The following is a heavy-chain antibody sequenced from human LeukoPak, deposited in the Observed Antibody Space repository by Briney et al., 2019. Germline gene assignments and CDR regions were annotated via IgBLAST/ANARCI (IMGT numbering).Heavy chain of an antibody. Sequence: GGSLRLSCAASGFTFSSYSVNWVRQAPGKGLEWVSSINSRSSYIYYADSVKGRFTISRDNAKNSLYLQMNSLRAEDTAVYYCAREGGGIAAGVYYFDYWGQGTLVTVSS. CDR2: INSRSSYI. CDR1: GFTFSSYS. CDR3: AREGGGIAAGVYYFDY. J-gene: IGHJ4*02. D-gene: IGHD6-13*01. V-gene: IGHV3-21*01.